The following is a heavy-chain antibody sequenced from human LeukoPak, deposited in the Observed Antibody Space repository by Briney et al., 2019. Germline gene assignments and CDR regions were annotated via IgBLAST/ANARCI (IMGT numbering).Heavy chain of an antibody. Sequence: GGSLRLSCAASGFTFSSYGMHWVRQAPGKGLEWVAFIRYDGNNKYYADSVKGRFTISRDNSKNTLYLQMNSLRAEDTAVYYCAKDLEGYCSSTSCYPGYWGQGTLVTVSS. J-gene: IGHJ4*02. CDR2: IRYDGNNK. V-gene: IGHV3-30*02. D-gene: IGHD2-2*01. CDR3: AKDLEGYCSSTSCYPGY. CDR1: GFTFSSYG.